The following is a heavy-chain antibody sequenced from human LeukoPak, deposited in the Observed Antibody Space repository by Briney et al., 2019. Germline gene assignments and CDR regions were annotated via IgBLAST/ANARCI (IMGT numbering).Heavy chain of an antibody. Sequence: GGSLKISCKTSGYTFTSYWIAWVRQMPGKGLEWMGIIYPGDSDTRYSPSFQGQVTISADKSISTAYLQWSSLKASDTAIYYCASAAHYCGGGECYFDYWGQGTLVIVSS. V-gene: IGHV5-51*01. D-gene: IGHD2-21*01. J-gene: IGHJ4*02. CDR1: GYTFTSYW. CDR2: IYPGDSDT. CDR3: ASAAHYCGGGECYFDY.